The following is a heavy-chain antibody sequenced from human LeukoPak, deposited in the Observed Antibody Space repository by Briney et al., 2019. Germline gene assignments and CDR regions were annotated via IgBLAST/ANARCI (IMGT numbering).Heavy chain of an antibody. J-gene: IGHJ4*02. CDR2: ISSSGSTI. V-gene: IGHV3-48*03. CDR1: GFTFSSYE. D-gene: IGHD5-24*01. Sequence: GGSLRLSCAASGFTFSSYEMNWVRQAPGKGLEWVSYISSSGSTIYYADSVKGRFTISRDNAKNPLYLQMNSLRAEDTAVYYCAINHRDGYSEPGYWGQGTLVTVSS. CDR3: AINHRDGYSEPGY.